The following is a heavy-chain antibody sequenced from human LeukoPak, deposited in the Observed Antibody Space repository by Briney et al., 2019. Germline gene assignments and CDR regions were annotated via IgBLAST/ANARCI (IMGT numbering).Heavy chain of an antibody. Sequence: PGGSLRLSCAASGFTFSNAWMSWVRQAPGKGLEWVGRIKSKTDGGTTDYAAPVEGRFTISRDDSKNTLYLQMNSLKTEDTAVYYCTTIYCGGDCYSRWGQGTLVTVSS. J-gene: IGHJ4*02. V-gene: IGHV3-15*01. CDR2: IKSKTDGGTT. D-gene: IGHD2-21*02. CDR1: GFTFSNAW. CDR3: TTIYCGGDCYSR.